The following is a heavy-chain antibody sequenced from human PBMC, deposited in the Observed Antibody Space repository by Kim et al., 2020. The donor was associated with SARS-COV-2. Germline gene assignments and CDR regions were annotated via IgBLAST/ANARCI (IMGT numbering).Heavy chain of an antibody. CDR3: ARATVTPIAPPYNWFDP. CDR1: GGSISSSNW. Sequence: SETLSFTCAVSGGSISSSNWWSWVRQPPGKGLEWIGEIYHSGSTNYNPSLKSRVTISVDKSKNQFSLKLSSVTAADTAVYYCARATVTPIAPPYNWFDPWGQGTLVTVSS. D-gene: IGHD4-4*01. V-gene: IGHV4-4*02. J-gene: IGHJ5*02. CDR2: IYHSGST.